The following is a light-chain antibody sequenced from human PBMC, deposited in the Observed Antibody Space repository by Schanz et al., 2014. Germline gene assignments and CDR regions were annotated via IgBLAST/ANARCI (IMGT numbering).Light chain of an antibody. J-gene: IGKJ4*01. CDR2: SAS. CDR1: QSVNNN. Sequence: EIVMTQSPATLSVSPGERATLSCRASQSVNNNLAWYQQNPGQAPRLLIYSASTRATAIPARFSGSGSGTDFTLTVSRLEPEDFAVYYCQQFGGSPLTFGAGTKVDIK. V-gene: IGKV3-15*01. CDR3: QQFGGSPLT.